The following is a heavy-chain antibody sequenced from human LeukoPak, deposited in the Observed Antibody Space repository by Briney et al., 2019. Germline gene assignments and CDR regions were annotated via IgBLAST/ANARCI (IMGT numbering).Heavy chain of an antibody. CDR2: ITGSGAST. J-gene: IGHJ4*02. V-gene: IGHV3-23*01. CDR1: GFTFSNYA. CDR3: VIWGDYDVLTGYYVPDY. Sequence: GASLRLSCVASGFTFSNYAMSWVRQAPGKGLEWVSAITGSGASTYYADSLKGRFTISRDNSKNTVFLQMNSLRHEDTAIYYCVIWGDYDVLTGYYVPDYWGQGTLVTVSS. D-gene: IGHD3-9*01.